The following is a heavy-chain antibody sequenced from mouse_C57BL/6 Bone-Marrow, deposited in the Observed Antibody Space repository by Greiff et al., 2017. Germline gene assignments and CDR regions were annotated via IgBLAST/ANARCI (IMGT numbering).Heavy chain of an antibody. Sequence: VQLQQSGAELVRPGASVKLSCKASGYTFTDYYINWVKQRPGQGLEWIARIYPGSGNTYYNEKFKGKATLTAEKSSSTAYMQLSSLTSEDSAVYFCASLYYYGSSRGFDYWSQGTTLTVSS. CDR3: ASLYYYGSSRGFDY. J-gene: IGHJ2*01. D-gene: IGHD1-1*01. V-gene: IGHV1-76*01. CDR1: GYTFTDYY. CDR2: IYPGSGNT.